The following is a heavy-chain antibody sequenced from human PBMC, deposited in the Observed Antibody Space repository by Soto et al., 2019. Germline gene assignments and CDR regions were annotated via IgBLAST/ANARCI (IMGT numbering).Heavy chain of an antibody. CDR3: ARDRGYDAHDYYYNAMDV. CDR2: IRGFSPYT. J-gene: IGHJ6*02. D-gene: IGHD3-10*01. V-gene: IGHV3-21*01. Sequence: WGSLRLSCISSGFAFGTYTINFFRHSPFKWLQWVSGIRGFSPYTFYAESVKGRFTISRDNAKNSLYLQMNSLRAEDTAVYYCARDRGYDAHDYYYNAMDVWGQGTTVTVSS. CDR1: GFAFGTYT.